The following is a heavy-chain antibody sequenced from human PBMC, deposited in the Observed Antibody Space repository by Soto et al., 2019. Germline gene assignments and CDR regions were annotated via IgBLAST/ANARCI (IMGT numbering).Heavy chain of an antibody. J-gene: IGHJ4*02. V-gene: IGHV3-48*01. D-gene: IGHD6-19*01. CDR2: ISSSSSTI. Sequence: GGSLRLSCAASGFTFSSYSMNWVRQAPGKGLEWVSYISSSSSTIYYADSVKGRFTISRDNAKNSLYLQMNSLRAEDTAVYYCARGRMYSSGVMVYWGQGTLVTVSS. CDR3: ARGRMYSSGVMVY. CDR1: GFTFSSYS.